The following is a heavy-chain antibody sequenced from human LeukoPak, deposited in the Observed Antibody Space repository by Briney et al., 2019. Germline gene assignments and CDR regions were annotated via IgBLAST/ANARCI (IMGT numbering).Heavy chain of an antibody. V-gene: IGHV4-39*07. D-gene: IGHD2-2*01. CDR2: IYYSGST. J-gene: IGHJ4*02. CDR3: ARVSLVVVPAASSVLDY. Sequence: SETLSLTCTVSGDSISSSSYYWGWIRQPPGKGLEWIGSIYYSGSTYHNPSLKSRVTISVDTSKNQFSLKLSSVTAADTAVYYCARVSLVVVPAASSVLDYWGQGTLVTVSS. CDR1: GDSISSSSYY.